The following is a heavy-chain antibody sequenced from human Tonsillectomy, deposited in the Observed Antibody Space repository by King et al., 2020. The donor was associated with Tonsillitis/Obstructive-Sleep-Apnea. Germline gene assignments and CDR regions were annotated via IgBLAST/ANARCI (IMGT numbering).Heavy chain of an antibody. CDR1: GGSISSYY. Sequence: QLQESGPGLVKPSETLSLTCTVSGGSISSYYWSWIRQPPGKGLEWIGYIYYSGSTNYNPSLKSRVTISVDTSKNQFSLKLSSVTAADTAVYYCARLFATWFDPWGQGTLVTVSS. CDR3: ARLFATWFDP. V-gene: IGHV4-59*01. CDR2: IYYSGST. D-gene: IGHD2-21*01. J-gene: IGHJ5*02.